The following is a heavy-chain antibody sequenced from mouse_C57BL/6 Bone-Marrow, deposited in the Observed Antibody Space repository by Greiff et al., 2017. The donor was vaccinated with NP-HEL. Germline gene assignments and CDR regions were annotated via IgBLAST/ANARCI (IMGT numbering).Heavy chain of an antibody. CDR2: IRSKSNNYAT. V-gene: IGHV10-1*01. CDR3: VRQDSNYLYYFDY. Sequence: DVKLQESGGGLVQPKGSLKLSCAASGFSFNTYAMNWVRQAPGKGLEWVARIRSKSNNYATYYADSVKDRFTISRDDSESMLYLQMNNLKTEDTAMYYCVRQDSNYLYYFDYWGQGTTLTVSS. D-gene: IGHD2-5*01. CDR1: GFSFNTYA. J-gene: IGHJ2*01.